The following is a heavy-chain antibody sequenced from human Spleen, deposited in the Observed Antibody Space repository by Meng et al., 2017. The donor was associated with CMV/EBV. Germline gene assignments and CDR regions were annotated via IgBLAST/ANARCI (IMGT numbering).Heavy chain of an antibody. V-gene: IGHV1-69*05. CDR2: IIPIFGTA. Sequence: SVKVSCKASGGTFSSYAISWVRQAPGQGLEWMGGIIPIFGTANYAQKFQGRVTITTDESTSTAYMELSSLRSEDTAVYYCARDIAAAQYYFDYWGQGTLVTVSS. CDR3: ARDIAAAQYYFDY. D-gene: IGHD6-13*01. CDR1: GGTFSSYA. J-gene: IGHJ4*02.